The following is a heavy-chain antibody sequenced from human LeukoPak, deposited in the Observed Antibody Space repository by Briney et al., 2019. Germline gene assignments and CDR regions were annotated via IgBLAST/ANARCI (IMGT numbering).Heavy chain of an antibody. Sequence: PGGSLRLSCAASGFTFSSYGMHWVRQAPGKGLEWVAFIRYDGSNKYYADSVKGRFTISRDNSKNTLYLQMNSLRAEDTAVYYCAKDLRGSSEFFDYWGQGTLVTVSS. CDR1: GFTFSSYG. CDR3: AKDLRGSSEFFDY. J-gene: IGHJ4*02. D-gene: IGHD6-6*01. V-gene: IGHV3-30*02. CDR2: IRYDGSNK.